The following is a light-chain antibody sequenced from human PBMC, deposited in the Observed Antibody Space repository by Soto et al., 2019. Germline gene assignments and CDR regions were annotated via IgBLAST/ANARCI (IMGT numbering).Light chain of an antibody. J-gene: IGKJ2*01. CDR2: AAS. V-gene: IGKV1-39*01. CDR1: QSISSY. CDR3: QQSYSTPYT. Sequence: DIQMTQSPSSLSASVGDRVTITCRASQSISSYLNWYQQKPGKAPKLLIYAASRLQSGVTSRFSGSGSATDLTLTISSLQPEECATYYCQQSYSTPYTFGQVTKLEIK.